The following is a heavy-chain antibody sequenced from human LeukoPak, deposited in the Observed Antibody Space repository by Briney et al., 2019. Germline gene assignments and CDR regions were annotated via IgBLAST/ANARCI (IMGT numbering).Heavy chain of an antibody. CDR2: IKSDGSSI. V-gene: IGHV3-74*01. CDR1: GFIFSSYW. Sequence: PGGSLRLSCGASGFIFSSYWMHWVRQAPGKGLEWVSRIKSDGSSINYADSVKGRFTISRDNAKSTLYLQMNSLRAEDTAVYYCARDQYGDFYCGMDVWGQGTTVTVSS. J-gene: IGHJ6*02. CDR3: ARDQYGDFYCGMDV. D-gene: IGHD4-17*01.